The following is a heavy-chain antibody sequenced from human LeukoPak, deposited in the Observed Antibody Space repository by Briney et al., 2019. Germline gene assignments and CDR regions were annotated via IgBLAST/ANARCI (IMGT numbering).Heavy chain of an antibody. CDR1: GGSISSSSYY. CDR2: IYHSGST. J-gene: IGHJ3*02. V-gene: IGHV4-39*07. D-gene: IGHD1-26*01. Sequence: SETLSLTCTVSGGSISSSSYYWGWIRQPPGKGLEWIGSIYHSGSTYYNPSLKSRVTISVDTSKNQFSLKLSSVTAAATAVYYFGRGEVGAKVRAFDIWGQGTMVTVSS. CDR3: GRGEVGAKVRAFDI.